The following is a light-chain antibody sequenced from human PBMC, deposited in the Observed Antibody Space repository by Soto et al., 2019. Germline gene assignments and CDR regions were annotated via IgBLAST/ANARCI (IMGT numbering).Light chain of an antibody. CDR2: AAS. CDR3: QQSYSPPPYT. V-gene: IGKV1-39*01. J-gene: IGKJ2*01. Sequence: DIPMTQSPSSLSASVGDRVTITCRASQTISSYLNWYQQKPGKAPKLLIYAASSLHSGVPSRFSGSGSGTDFTLTINSLQPEDFATYYCQQSYSPPPYTFGQGTKLEIK. CDR1: QTISSY.